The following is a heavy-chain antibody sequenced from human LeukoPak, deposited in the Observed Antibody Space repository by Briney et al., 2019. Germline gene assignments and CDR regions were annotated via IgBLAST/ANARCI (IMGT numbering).Heavy chain of an antibody. CDR2: ISHSGTT. D-gene: IGHD2/OR15-2a*01. CDR3: TRENRPFCPFAY. V-gene: IGHV4-4*02. J-gene: IGHJ4*02. CDR1: GGSIDITNY. Sequence: SDTLSLTCGVSGGSIDITNYWSWVRQAPGKGLEWIGEISHSGTTNYNPSLRSRVTMFLDRANNQFSLSLTSVTAADSAVYYCTRENRPFCPFAYWGQGVLVTVSS.